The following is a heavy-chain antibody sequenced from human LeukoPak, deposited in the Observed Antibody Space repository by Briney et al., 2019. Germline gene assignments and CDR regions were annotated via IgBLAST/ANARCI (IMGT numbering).Heavy chain of an antibody. V-gene: IGHV4-39*07. D-gene: IGHD3-16*01. CDR2: IYYSGNI. Sequence: SETLSLTCTVSGGSISSSNYYWGWIRQPPGKGLEWIGNIYYSGNIYYNPSLKSRVTISVDTSKNQFSLKLSSVTAADTAVYYCARVGYDYLWGSFDNWGQGTLVTVSS. CDR3: ARVGYDYLWGSFDN. CDR1: GGSISSSNYY. J-gene: IGHJ4*02.